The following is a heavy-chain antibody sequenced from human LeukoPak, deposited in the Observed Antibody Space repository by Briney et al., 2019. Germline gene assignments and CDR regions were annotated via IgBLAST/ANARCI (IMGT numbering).Heavy chain of an antibody. CDR1: GYTFTGYY. D-gene: IGHD6-13*01. J-gene: IGHJ4*02. CDR2: INPNSGGT. Sequence: ASVKVSCKASGYTFTGYYMHWVRQAPGQGLEWMGRINPNSGGTNYVQKFQGRVTMTRDTSISTAYMELSRLRSDDTAVYYCARALAAAAGPRDWGQGTLVTVSS. V-gene: IGHV1-2*06. CDR3: ARALAAAAGPRD.